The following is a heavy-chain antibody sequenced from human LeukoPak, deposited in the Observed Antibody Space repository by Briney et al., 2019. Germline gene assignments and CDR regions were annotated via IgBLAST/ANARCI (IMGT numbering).Heavy chain of an antibody. Sequence: GGSLRLSCAASGFTVSSNYMSWVRQAPGKGLEWVSVIHSGGSTYYADSVKGRFTISRDNSKNTLYLQMNSLRAEDTAVYYCARLPNYYDSSGYYEDHDYWGQGTLVTVSS. CDR2: IHSGGST. CDR1: GFTVSSNY. D-gene: IGHD3-22*01. CDR3: ARLPNYYDSSGYYEDHDY. V-gene: IGHV3-66*01. J-gene: IGHJ4*02.